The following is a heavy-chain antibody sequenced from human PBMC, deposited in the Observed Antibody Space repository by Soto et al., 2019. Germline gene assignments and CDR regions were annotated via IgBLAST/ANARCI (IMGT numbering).Heavy chain of an antibody. CDR2: ISSSSSYI. V-gene: IGHV3-21*01. Sequence: GGSLRLSCSTSGFTFGDYGMTWFRQAPGKGLEWVSSISSSSSYIYYADSVKGRFTISRDNAKNSLYLQMNSLRAEDTAVYYCARDHGDYAFDIWGQGTMVTVSS. J-gene: IGHJ3*02. CDR3: ARDHGDYAFDI. CDR1: GFTFGDYG.